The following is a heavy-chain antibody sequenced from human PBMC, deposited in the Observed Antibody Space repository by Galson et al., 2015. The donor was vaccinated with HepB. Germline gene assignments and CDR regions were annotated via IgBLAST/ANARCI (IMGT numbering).Heavy chain of an antibody. J-gene: IGHJ4*02. CDR1: GFTFRNAY. CDR2: IKSKPDGETT. CDR3: TTDKSRYAAGWQDFDY. V-gene: IGHV3-15*07. Sequence: LRLSCAASGFTFRNAYMNWVRQAPGKGLEWVGRIKSKPDGETTDYPAPEKDRSVISRDDSKNTLYLQMPGLKAEDTAVYYCTTDKSRYAAGWQDFDYWGQGTLVTVSS. D-gene: IGHD3-16*01.